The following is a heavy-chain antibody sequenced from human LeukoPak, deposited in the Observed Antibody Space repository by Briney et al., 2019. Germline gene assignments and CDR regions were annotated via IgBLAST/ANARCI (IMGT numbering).Heavy chain of an antibody. Sequence: SETLSLTCAVSGGPISSGNWWSWVRQSPGRGLEWIGEIYHSGSTNYNPSLKSRVTISLDKSKNQFSLKLTSVTAADTAVYYCARYRGGSGYHFDYWGQGTLVTVSS. V-gene: IGHV4-4*02. CDR2: IYHSGST. CDR1: GGPISSGNW. CDR3: ARYRGGSGYHFDY. D-gene: IGHD5-12*01. J-gene: IGHJ4*02.